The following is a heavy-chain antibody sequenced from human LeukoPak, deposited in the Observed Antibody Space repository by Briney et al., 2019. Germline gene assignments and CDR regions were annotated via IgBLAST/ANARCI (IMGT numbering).Heavy chain of an antibody. CDR3: ARDQSSAYYYGSGSSPGY. CDR2: ITGSGANA. CDR1: GFTFSSHG. Sequence: GGSLRLSCAASGFTFSSHGMNWVRQAPGKGLEWVSGITGSGANAYYADSVKGRFTISRDNSRNTLYLQMNSLRAEDTAVYYCARDQSSAYYYGSGSSPGYWGQGTLVTVSS. V-gene: IGHV3-23*01. J-gene: IGHJ4*02. D-gene: IGHD3-10*01.